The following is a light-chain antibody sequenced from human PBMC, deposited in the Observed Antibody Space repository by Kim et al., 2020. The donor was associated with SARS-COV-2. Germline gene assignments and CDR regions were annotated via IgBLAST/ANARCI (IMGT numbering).Light chain of an antibody. J-gene: IGKJ2*01. CDR2: GAS. CDR3: QQYNNWPHT. V-gene: IGKV3-15*01. CDR1: QSVSSD. Sequence: SVSPGERATLSCRARQSVSSDLAWYQQKPGQAPRLLIYGASTRASGIPVRFSGSGSGTEFTLTISSLQSEDFALYYCQQYNNWPHTFGQGTKLEI.